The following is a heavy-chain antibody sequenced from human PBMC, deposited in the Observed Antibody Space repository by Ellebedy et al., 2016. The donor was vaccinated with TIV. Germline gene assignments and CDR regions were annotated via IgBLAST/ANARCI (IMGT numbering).Heavy chain of an antibody. J-gene: IGHJ3*02. Sequence: ASVKVSCKASGGTFSSYAISWVRQAPGQGLEWMGGIIPIFGTANYAQKFQGRVTITADESTSTAYMELSSLRSEDTAVYYCARSGFGEMDIWGQGTMVTVSS. V-gene: IGHV1-69*13. CDR2: IIPIFGTA. CDR3: ARSGFGEMDI. CDR1: GGTFSSYA. D-gene: IGHD3-10*01.